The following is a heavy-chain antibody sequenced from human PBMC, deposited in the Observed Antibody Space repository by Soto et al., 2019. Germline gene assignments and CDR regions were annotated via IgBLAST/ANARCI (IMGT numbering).Heavy chain of an antibody. J-gene: IGHJ4*02. V-gene: IGHV4-4*02. CDR1: GGSISSSNW. Sequence: SETLSLTCAVSGGSISSSNWWSWVRQPPGKGLEWIGEIYHSGSTNYNPSLKSRVTISVDKSKNQFSLKLSSVTAADTAVYYCARDQFSGSYSTTLGYWGQGTLVTVSS. CDR2: IYHSGST. D-gene: IGHD1-26*01. CDR3: ARDQFSGSYSTTLGY.